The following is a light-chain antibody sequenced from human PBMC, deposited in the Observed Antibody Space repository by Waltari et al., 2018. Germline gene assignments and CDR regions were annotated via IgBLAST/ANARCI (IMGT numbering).Light chain of an antibody. J-gene: IGLJ3*02. Sequence: QLVLTQSPSASASLGASVTLTCTLSSGHSSYGIAWHPQQPEKGPRYLMKVNSDGSHTKGDGIPDRFSSSSSGAERYLSISSLQAEDEADYYCQAWGTGIRVFGGGTKLTVL. V-gene: IGLV4-69*01. CDR1: SGHSSYG. CDR2: VNSDGSH. CDR3: QAWGTGIRV.